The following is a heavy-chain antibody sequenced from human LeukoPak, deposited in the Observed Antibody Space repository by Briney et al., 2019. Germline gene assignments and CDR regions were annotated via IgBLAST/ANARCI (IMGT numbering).Heavy chain of an antibody. CDR1: GFTFSSYA. D-gene: IGHD3-22*01. J-gene: IGHJ4*02. V-gene: IGHV3-23*01. Sequence: GGCLRLSYAASGFTFSSYAMSWVRQAPGKGLEWVSAISGSGGSTYYADSVKGRFTISRDNSENTLYLQMNSLRAEDTAVYYCAKDRWDSRGYFSSPRVFGYWGQGTLVTVSS. CDR3: AKDRWDSRGYFSSPRVFGY. CDR2: ISGSGGST.